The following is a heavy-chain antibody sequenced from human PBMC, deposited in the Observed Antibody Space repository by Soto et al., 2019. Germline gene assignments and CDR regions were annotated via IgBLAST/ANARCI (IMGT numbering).Heavy chain of an antibody. CDR1: GFTLSSHQ. V-gene: IGHV3-21*01. CDR2: ISTTSDYI. D-gene: IGHD4-4*01. J-gene: IGHJ4*02. CDR3: ARRAGNSYDY. Sequence: GGSLRLSCAASGFTLSSHQMHWVRQAPGKGLEWVSSISTTSDYIYYVESVKGRFTISRDNAKNSLYLQVNSLRSEGPAVYCCARRAGNSYDYWGQGTLVTVAS.